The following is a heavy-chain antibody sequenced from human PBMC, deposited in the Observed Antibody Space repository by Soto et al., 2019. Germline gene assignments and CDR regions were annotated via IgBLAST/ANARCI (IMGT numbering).Heavy chain of an antibody. J-gene: IGHJ3*02. Sequence: QLQLQESGSGLVKPSQTLSLTCAVSGGSISSGGYSWSWIRQPPGKGLEWIGYIYHSGSTYYNPSLKSRVTISVDRSKNQFSLKLSSVTAADTAVYYCARSTMVVTAIAAFDICGQGTMVTVSS. D-gene: IGHD2-21*02. CDR1: GGSISSGGYS. CDR2: IYHSGST. CDR3: ARSTMVVTAIAAFDI. V-gene: IGHV4-30-2*01.